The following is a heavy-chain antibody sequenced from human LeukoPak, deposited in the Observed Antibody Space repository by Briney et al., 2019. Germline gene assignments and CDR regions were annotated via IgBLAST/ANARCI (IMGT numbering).Heavy chain of an antibody. D-gene: IGHD3-3*01. CDR2: IYHSGST. V-gene: IGHV4-38-2*02. J-gene: IGHJ4*02. CDR3: ASLTPADYDFWSGYYRKQSFDY. CDR1: GYSISSGYY. Sequence: PSETLSLTCTVSGYSISSGYYWGWIRQPPGKGLEWIGSIYHSGSTYYNPSLKSRVTISVDTSKNQFSLKLSSVTAADTAVYYCASLTPADYDFWSGYYRKQSFDYWGQGTLVTVSS.